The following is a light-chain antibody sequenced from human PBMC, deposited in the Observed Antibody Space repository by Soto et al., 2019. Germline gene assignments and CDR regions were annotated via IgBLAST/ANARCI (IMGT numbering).Light chain of an antibody. Sequence: QSVLTQPASVSGSPGQSLTISCTGTSSVVGTYNLVSWYQQHPGKAPKLPIYEVTARPSGVSNRFSGSKSGNTASLTISGLQAEDEADYYCCSYAGISIYVFGTGTKVTVL. CDR1: SSVVGTYNL. V-gene: IGLV2-23*02. CDR2: EVT. CDR3: CSYAGISIYV. J-gene: IGLJ1*01.